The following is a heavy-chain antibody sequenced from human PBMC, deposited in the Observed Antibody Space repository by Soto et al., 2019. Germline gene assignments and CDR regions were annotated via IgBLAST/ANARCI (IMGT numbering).Heavy chain of an antibody. CDR2: IYYSGST. CDR1: GGSISSGNYY. Sequence: SETLSLTCTVSGGSISSGNYYWSWIRQPPGKGLEWIGYIYYSGSTYYNPSLKSRVTISLDTSKNQFSLKLNSVTAADTAVYICARADIVATTIDYWAQGTLVTVSS. D-gene: IGHD5-12*01. J-gene: IGHJ4*02. CDR3: ARADIVATTIDY. V-gene: IGHV4-30-4*01.